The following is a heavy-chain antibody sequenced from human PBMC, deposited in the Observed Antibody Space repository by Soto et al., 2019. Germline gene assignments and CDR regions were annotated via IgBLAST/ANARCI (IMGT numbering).Heavy chain of an antibody. CDR1: GFTFSSYA. J-gene: IGHJ3*02. V-gene: IGHV3-23*01. Sequence: GGSLRLSCAASGFTFSSYAMSWVRQAPGKGLEWVSAISGSGGSTYYADSVKGRFTISRDNSKNTLYLQMNSLRAEDTAVYYCAKGYDSSGYYPTHDAFDIWGQGTMVTVSS. D-gene: IGHD3-22*01. CDR3: AKGYDSSGYYPTHDAFDI. CDR2: ISGSGGST.